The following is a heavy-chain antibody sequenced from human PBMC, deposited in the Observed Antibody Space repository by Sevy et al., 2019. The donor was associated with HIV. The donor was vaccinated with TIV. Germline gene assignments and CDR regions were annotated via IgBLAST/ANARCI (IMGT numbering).Heavy chain of an antibody. CDR3: VRWTGDLPFDY. V-gene: IGHV3-73*01. D-gene: IGHD7-27*01. J-gene: IGHJ4*02. Sequence: GGSLRLSCVASGFTVSGSSMHWVRQASGKGLEWVGRIKNRGNNQATSYAASVKGRFIISRDDSKNTAYLQMDSLKIEDTAIIFCVRWTGDLPFDYWGQGTLVTVSS. CDR1: GFTVSGSS. CDR2: IKNRGNNQAT.